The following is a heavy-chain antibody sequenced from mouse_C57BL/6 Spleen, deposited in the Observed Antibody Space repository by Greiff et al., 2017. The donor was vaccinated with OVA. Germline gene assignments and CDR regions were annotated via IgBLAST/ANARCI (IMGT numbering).Heavy chain of an antibody. V-gene: IGHV5-6*01. CDR1: GFTFSSYG. J-gene: IGHJ2*01. D-gene: IGHD1-1*01. Sequence: EVQRVESGGDLVKPGGSLKLSCAASGFTFSSYGMSWVRQTPDKRLEWVATISSGGSYTYYPDSVKGRFTISRDNAKNTLYLQLSSLKSEDTAMYYCARRISSYIFDYWGQGTTLTVSS. CDR2: ISSGGSYT. CDR3: ARRISSYIFDY.